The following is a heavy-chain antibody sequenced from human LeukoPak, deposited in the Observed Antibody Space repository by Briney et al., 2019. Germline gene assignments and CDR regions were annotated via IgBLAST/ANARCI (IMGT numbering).Heavy chain of an antibody. CDR2: INHSGST. CDR1: GGSFSGYY. D-gene: IGHD6-19*01. Sequence: SETLSLTCAVSGGSFSGYYWSWIRQPPGKGLEWIGEINHSGSTNYNPSLKSRVTISVDTSKNQISLKLSSVTAADTAVYYCARGASGYSSGWYKTGYFDYWGQGTLVTVSS. CDR3: ARGASGYSSGWYKTGYFDY. J-gene: IGHJ4*02. V-gene: IGHV4-34*01.